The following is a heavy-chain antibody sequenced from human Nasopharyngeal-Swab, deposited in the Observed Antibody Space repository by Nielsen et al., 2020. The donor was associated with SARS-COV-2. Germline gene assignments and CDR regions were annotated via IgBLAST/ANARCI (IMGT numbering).Heavy chain of an antibody. Sequence: GESLKISCAASGFTVSSNYMSWVRQAPGKGLEWVSVIYSGGSTFYADSVKGRFTISRDNSNNMLYLHMNGLRAEDTAVYYCASRGASADPSTRDLPFSRRTFDLWGRGTLVTVSS. J-gene: IGHJ2*01. CDR3: ASRGASADPSTRDLPFSRRTFDL. D-gene: IGHD6-13*01. CDR1: GFTVSSNY. V-gene: IGHV3-53*01. CDR2: IYSGGST.